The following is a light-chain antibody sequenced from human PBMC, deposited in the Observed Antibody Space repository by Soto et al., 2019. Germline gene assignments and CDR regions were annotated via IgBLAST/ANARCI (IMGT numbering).Light chain of an antibody. J-gene: IGLJ3*02. Sequence: QSVLTQPPSASASLGASVTLTCTLSSGYSNYKVDWYQQRPGKGPRFVMRVGAGGIVGSKGDGIPDRFSVLGSGLNRYLTIKDIQEEDESDYHCGADHGSGSNFVWVFGGETKLTVL. CDR2: VGAGGIVG. V-gene: IGLV9-49*01. CDR1: SGYSNYK. CDR3: GADHGSGSNFVWV.